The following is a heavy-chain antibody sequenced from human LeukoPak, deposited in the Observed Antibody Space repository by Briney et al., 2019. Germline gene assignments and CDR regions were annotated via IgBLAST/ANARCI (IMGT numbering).Heavy chain of an antibody. Sequence: GGSLRLSCAASGFTFSSYVMHWVRQAPGKGLEYVSAISSTGGDAYYANSVKGRFTISRDNSNNMLYLQMGSLRPKDMAVYYCARAENSGCYSYWGQGTLVTVSS. J-gene: IGHJ4*02. V-gene: IGHV3-64*01. CDR3: ARAENSGCYSY. CDR1: GFTFSSYV. CDR2: ISSTGGDA. D-gene: IGHD1-26*01.